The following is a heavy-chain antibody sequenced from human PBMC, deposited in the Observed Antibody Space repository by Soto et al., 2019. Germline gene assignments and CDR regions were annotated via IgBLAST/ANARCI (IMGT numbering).Heavy chain of an antibody. Sequence: ASVKVSCKVSGYTLTELSMHWVRQAPGKGLEWMGGFDPEDGETIYAQKFQGRVTMTEDTSTDTAYMELSSLRSEDTAVYYCATALPRNYDILTGYLSYFDYWGQGTLVTVSS. V-gene: IGHV1-24*01. CDR1: GYTLTELS. J-gene: IGHJ4*02. CDR3: ATALPRNYDILTGYLSYFDY. CDR2: FDPEDGET. D-gene: IGHD3-9*01.